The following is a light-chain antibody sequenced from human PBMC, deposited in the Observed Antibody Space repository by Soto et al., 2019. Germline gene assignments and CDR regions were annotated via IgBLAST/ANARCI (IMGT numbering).Light chain of an antibody. J-gene: IGLJ1*01. CDR1: SSDVGGYNY. V-gene: IGLV2-11*01. CDR2: DVS. CDR3: CSYAGSYTFYV. Sequence: QSALTQPRSVSGSPGQSVTISCTGTSSDVGGYNYVSWYQQRPGKAPKLMIYDVSKRPSGVPDRFSGSKSGNTASLTISGLQAKDEADYYCCSYAGSYTFYVFGTGTKVTVL.